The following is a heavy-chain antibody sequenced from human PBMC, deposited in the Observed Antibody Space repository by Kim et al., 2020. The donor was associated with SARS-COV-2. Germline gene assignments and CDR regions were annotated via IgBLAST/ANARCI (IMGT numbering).Heavy chain of an antibody. V-gene: IGHV3-9*01. CDR3: AKDRGTLVYYYGMDV. CDR1: GFTFDDYA. D-gene: IGHD3-10*01. CDR2: INWNSGTI. Sequence: GGSLRLSCAASGFTFDDYAMHWVRQAPGKGLEWVSGINWNSGTIGYADSVKGRFTISRDNAKNSLYLQMNSLRPEDTALSYCAKDRGTLVYYYGMDVWG. J-gene: IGHJ6*02.